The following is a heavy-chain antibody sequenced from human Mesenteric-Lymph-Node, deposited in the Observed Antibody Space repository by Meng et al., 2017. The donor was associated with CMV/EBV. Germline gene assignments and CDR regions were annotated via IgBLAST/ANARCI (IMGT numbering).Heavy chain of an antibody. CDR3: AKDGGLPATIVFAFDI. D-gene: IGHD2-2*02. Sequence: ASVKVSCKASGYTFTGYYMHWVRQAPGQGLEWMGWINPNSGGTNYAQKFQGRVTMTRDTSISTAYMELSSLRAEDTAVYYCAKDGGLPATIVFAFDIWGQGTMVTVSS. CDR1: GYTFTGYY. CDR2: INPNSGGT. J-gene: IGHJ3*02. V-gene: IGHV1-2*02.